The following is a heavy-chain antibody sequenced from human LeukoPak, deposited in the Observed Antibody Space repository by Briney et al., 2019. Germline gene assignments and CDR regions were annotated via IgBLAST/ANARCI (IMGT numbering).Heavy chain of an antibody. D-gene: IGHD3-22*01. CDR2: INHSGST. V-gene: IGHV4-34*01. Sequence: SETLSLTCAVYGGSFSGYYWSWIRQPPGKGLEWIGEINHSGSTNYNPSLKSRVTISVDTSKNQLSLKLSSVTAADTAVYYCARYDSSGYYSRLDYWGQGTLVTVSS. CDR1: GGSFSGYY. J-gene: IGHJ4*02. CDR3: ARYDSSGYYSRLDY.